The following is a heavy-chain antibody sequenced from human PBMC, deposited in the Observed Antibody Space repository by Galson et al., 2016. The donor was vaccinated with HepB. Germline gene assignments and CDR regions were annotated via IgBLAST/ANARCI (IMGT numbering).Heavy chain of an antibody. CDR1: GFTFSNYS. Sequence: SLRLSCAGSGFTFSNYSLIWVRQAPGKGLEWISFISRSGTTIYYADSLMGRFTVSRDDAKNSMYLVMRGLRNEDTAVYYCARAPRVGGPSRWGHGTLLTVSS. J-gene: IGHJ4*01. V-gene: IGHV3-48*02. CDR3: ARAPRVGGPSR. D-gene: IGHD1-26*01. CDR2: ISRSGTTI.